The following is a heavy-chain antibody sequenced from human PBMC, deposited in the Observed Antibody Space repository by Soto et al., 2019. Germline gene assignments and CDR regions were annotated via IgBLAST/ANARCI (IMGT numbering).Heavy chain of an antibody. CDR2: INGRSNYK. Sequence: PGGSLRLSWVASGFALTTYTMNWVRQAPGTGLEWVSSINGRSNYKYYSDSVKRRFTVSRDNAQNSLFLQMSRLGPEDTAVYYCVREDGVVGASSAFDSWGQGTLVTVSS. D-gene: IGHD1-26*01. CDR3: VREDGVVGASSAFDS. CDR1: GFALTTYT. V-gene: IGHV3-21*01. J-gene: IGHJ4*02.